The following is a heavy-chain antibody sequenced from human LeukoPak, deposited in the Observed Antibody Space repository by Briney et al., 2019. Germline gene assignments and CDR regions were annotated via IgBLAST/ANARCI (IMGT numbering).Heavy chain of an antibody. CDR3: ARESSNAADTTTTPHFDS. V-gene: IGHV4-34*01. Sequence: PSETLSLTCPVYGGSFGGYYWSWFGQPPGKGLDGIGEINHMGSTNYNPSLRSRVTISLDTSQNQCTLKLRSVTAADTAVYYCARESSNAADTTTTPHFDSWGQGTLVTVSS. CDR2: INHMGST. J-gene: IGHJ4*02. CDR1: GGSFGGYY. D-gene: IGHD6-13*01.